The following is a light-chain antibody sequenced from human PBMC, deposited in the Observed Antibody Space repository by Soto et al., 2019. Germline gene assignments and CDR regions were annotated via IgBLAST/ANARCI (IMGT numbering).Light chain of an antibody. CDR1: QSLVHSDGNTY. Sequence: IVLTQSPLSLPVTLGQPASISCRSSQSLVHSDGNTYLNWVQQRPGQSPRRLSYKASNRDSGVPDRFSGSGSGTDFTLSISRVEADDVGVYYCMQGITSTFGQGTRVEIK. V-gene: IGKV2-30*02. CDR2: KAS. CDR3: MQGITST. J-gene: IGKJ1*01.